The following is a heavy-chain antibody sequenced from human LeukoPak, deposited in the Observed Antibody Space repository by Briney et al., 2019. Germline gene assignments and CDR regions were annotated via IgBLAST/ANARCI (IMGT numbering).Heavy chain of an antibody. J-gene: IGHJ4*02. CDR1: GFTFSNYG. D-gene: IGHD4-17*01. CDR2: IWYDGSNK. CDR3: ARGVGYGDYFDY. V-gene: IGHV3-33*01. Sequence: GGSLRLSCAASGFTFSNYGMHWVRQAPGKGLEWVAVIWYDGSNKYYADSVKGRFTISRDNSKNTLSLQMDSLRAEDTAVYYCARGVGYGDYFDYWGQGTLVTVSS.